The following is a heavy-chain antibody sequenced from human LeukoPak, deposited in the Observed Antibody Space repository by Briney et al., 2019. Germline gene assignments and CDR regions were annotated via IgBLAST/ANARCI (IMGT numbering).Heavy chain of an antibody. Sequence: SETLSLTCAVYGGSFSGYYWRWVRQPPGKGLEWVGEITHSGSTNYNPSLKSRVAISVDTSKNHFSLKLRSVTAADTAVYYCARGLEIVYSSSWYRGPRPRWFDPWGQKTLVTVSS. CDR1: GGSFSGYY. D-gene: IGHD6-13*01. J-gene: IGHJ5*02. CDR3: ARGLEIVYSSSWYRGPRPRWFDP. V-gene: IGHV4-34*01. CDR2: ITHSGST.